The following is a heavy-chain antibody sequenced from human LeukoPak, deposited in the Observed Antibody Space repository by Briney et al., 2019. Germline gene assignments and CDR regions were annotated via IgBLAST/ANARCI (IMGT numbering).Heavy chain of an antibody. CDR3: ARALKPYYDILTGYPLDAFDT. Sequence: SETLSLTCTVSGGSISSYYWSWIRQPAGKGLEWIGRIYTSGSTNYNPSLKSRVTMSVDTSKNQFSLKLSSVTAADTAVYYCARALKPYYDILTGYPLDAFDTWGQGTMVTVSS. V-gene: IGHV4-4*07. D-gene: IGHD3-9*01. J-gene: IGHJ3*02. CDR2: IYTSGST. CDR1: GGSISSYY.